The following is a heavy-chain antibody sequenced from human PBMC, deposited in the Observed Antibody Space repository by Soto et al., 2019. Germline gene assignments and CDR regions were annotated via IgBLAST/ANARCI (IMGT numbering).Heavy chain of an antibody. CDR2: ISYDGNDK. Sequence: VGALTLSCAASGLTFSSYAMHSVRQAPGKVLEWVAIISYDGNDKYYADSVKGRFTISRDNSKNPLYLQMNSLRAEDTSVYSCARREGQWLGNYYYYGMDVWGQGNTVTVSS. CDR1: GLTFSSYA. V-gene: IGHV3-30-3*01. D-gene: IGHD6-19*01. J-gene: IGHJ6*02. CDR3: ARREGQWLGNYYYYGMDV.